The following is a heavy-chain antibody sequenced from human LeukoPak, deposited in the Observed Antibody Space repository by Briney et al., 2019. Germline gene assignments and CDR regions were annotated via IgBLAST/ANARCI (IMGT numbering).Heavy chain of an antibody. V-gene: IGHV1-69*06. CDR2: IIPIFGTA. Sequence: SVKVSCKASGGTFSSYAISWVRRAPGQGLEWMGGIIPIFGTANYAQKFQGRVTITADKSTSTAYMELSSLRSEDTAVYYCARASQYGSGSYFLLYRPPIPDYWGQGTLVTVSS. D-gene: IGHD3-10*01. J-gene: IGHJ4*02. CDR1: GGTFSSYA. CDR3: ARASQYGSGSYFLLYRPPIPDY.